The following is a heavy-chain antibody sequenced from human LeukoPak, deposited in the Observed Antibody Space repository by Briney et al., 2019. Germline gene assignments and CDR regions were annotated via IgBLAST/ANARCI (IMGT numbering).Heavy chain of an antibody. D-gene: IGHD1-26*01. J-gene: IGHJ4*02. CDR3: ATFSAIVGPFDY. Sequence: ASVKVSCKASGYTFTSYGISWVRQAPGKGLEWMGGFDPEDGETIYAQKFQGRVTMTEDTSTDTAYMELSSLRSEDTAVYYCATFSAIVGPFDYWGQGTLVTVSS. CDR1: GYTFTSYG. V-gene: IGHV1-24*01. CDR2: FDPEDGET.